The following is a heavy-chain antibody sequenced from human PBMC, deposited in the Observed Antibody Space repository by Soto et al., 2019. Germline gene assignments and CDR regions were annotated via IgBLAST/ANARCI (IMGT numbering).Heavy chain of an antibody. CDR1: GFTFSNYW. CDR2: IDSSGGTT. J-gene: IGHJ4*02. V-gene: IGHV3-74*01. D-gene: IGHD3-3*01. Sequence: EVQLVESGGDLVQPGGSLRLSCAASGFTFSNYWMHWVRQAPGKGLMWVSRIDSSGGTTTYADSVKGRFTISRDNAKNTLYLQMNSLRAEDTAVYYCARVKRDPIAVFGVVIPEFDYWGQGTLVTVSS. CDR3: ARVKRDPIAVFGVVIPEFDY.